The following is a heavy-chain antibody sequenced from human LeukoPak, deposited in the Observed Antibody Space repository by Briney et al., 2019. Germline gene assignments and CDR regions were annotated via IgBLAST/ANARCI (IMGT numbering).Heavy chain of an antibody. J-gene: IGHJ4*02. CDR1: GYTFTSYG. D-gene: IGHD3-22*01. CDR2: ISAYNGNT. V-gene: IGHV1-18*01. CDR3: AREELYYYDSSGYYRHFDY. Sequence: GASVKVSCKASGYTFTSYGISWVRQAPGQGLEWMGWISAYNGNTNYAQKLQGRVTMTTDTSTSTAYMELRSLRSDDTAVYYCAREELYYYDSSGYYRHFDYWGQGTLVTVSS.